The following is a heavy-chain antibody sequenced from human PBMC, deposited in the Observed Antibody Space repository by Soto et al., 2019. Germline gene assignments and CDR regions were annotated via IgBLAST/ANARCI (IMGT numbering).Heavy chain of an antibody. CDR2: IYYSGST. V-gene: IGHV4-31*03. D-gene: IGHD2-15*01. J-gene: IGHJ4*02. Sequence: SETLSLTCTASGGSISSGGYYWSWIRQHPGKGLEWIGYIYYSGSTYYNPSLKSRVTISVDTSKNQFSLKLSSVTAADTAVYYCARTDDGELRFDYWGQGTLVNVSS. CDR3: ARTDDGELRFDY. CDR1: GGSISSGGYY.